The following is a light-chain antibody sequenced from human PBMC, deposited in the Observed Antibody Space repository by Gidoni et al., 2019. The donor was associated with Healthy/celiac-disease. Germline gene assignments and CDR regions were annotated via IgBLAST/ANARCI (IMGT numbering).Light chain of an antibody. V-gene: IGKV1-39*01. CDR3: QQSYSTPPWT. J-gene: IGKJ1*01. CDR2: AAS. Sequence: DIQMTKSPSSLSASVGDRVTITCRASQSISSYLNLYQQKPGKAPKLLIYAASSFQSGVPSRFSGSGSGTDFTLTISSLQPEDFATYYCQQSYSTPPWTFXQXTKVEIK. CDR1: QSISSY.